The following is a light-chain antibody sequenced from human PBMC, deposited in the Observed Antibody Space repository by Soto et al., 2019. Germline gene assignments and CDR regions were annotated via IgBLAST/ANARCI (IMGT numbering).Light chain of an antibody. CDR3: QQYNNWPALT. CDR1: QSVSSN. CDR2: GAT. Sequence: EIVMTQSPATLSVSPGERATLSCRASQSVSSNLAWYQQKPGQAPRLLIHGATARATGIPARFSGSGSGTEFTLTISSLQSEDFAVYYCQQYNNWPALTFGGGTKVDI. V-gene: IGKV3-15*01. J-gene: IGKJ4*01.